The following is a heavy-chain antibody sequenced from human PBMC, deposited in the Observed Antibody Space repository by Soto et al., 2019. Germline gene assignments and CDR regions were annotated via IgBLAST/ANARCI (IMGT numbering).Heavy chain of an antibody. Sequence: SETLSLTCAVYVGSFSGYYWSWVRQPPGKGLEWIGEINHSGSTNYNPSLKSRVTISVDTSKNQFSLKLSSVTAADTAVYYCAKIAYCGGDCYSTDGGQEPLVPVPP. CDR1: VGSFSGYY. CDR2: INHSGST. V-gene: IGHV4-34*01. CDR3: AKIAYCGGDCYSTD. J-gene: IGHJ4*02. D-gene: IGHD2-21*02.